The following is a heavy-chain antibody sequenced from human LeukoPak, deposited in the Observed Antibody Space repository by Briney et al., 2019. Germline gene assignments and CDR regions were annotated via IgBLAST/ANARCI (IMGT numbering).Heavy chain of an antibody. V-gene: IGHV3-9*01. CDR1: GFTFDDYA. Sequence: GGSLRLSCAASGFTFDDYAMHWVRQAPGKGLEWVSGISWNSGSIGYADSVKGRFTISRDNSKNTLYLQMNSLRAEDTAVYYCAKRGWFGETYHYYMDVWGKGTTVTISS. CDR3: AKRGWFGETYHYYMDV. CDR2: ISWNSGSI. J-gene: IGHJ6*03. D-gene: IGHD3-10*01.